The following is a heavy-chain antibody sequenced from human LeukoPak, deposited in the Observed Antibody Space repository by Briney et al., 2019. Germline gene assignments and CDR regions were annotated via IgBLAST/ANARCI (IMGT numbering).Heavy chain of an antibody. CDR2: ISWDGGST. V-gene: IGHV3-43D*03. J-gene: IGHJ4*02. Sequence: PGGSLRLSCAASGFTFEDYAMHWVRQAPGKGLEWVSLISWDGGSTYYADSVKGRFTISRDNSKNSLYLQMNSLRAEDTALYYCAKEHTPITMVRGVSPDYWGQGTLVTVSS. D-gene: IGHD3-10*01. CDR1: GFTFEDYA. CDR3: AKEHTPITMVRGVSPDY.